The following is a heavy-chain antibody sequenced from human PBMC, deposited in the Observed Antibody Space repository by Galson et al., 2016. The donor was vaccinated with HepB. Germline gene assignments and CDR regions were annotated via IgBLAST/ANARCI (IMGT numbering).Heavy chain of an antibody. CDR3: AKNRGHREGNSYGLDV. V-gene: IGHV3-9*01. D-gene: IGHD1-26*01. J-gene: IGHJ6*02. CDR2: ISWNSDTM. CDR1: GFTFDDYA. Sequence: SLRLSCAASGFTFDDYAIHWVRQAPGKGLEWVSAISWNSDTMAYADSVKGRFTIFRDNAKNSLYLQMNSLRPEDTALYYCAKNRGHREGNSYGLDVWGQGTTVIVSS.